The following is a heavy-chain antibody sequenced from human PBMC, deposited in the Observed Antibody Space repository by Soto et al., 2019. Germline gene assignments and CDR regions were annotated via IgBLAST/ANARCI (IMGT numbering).Heavy chain of an antibody. CDR3: ARDLSWGSNWYYYMDV. D-gene: IGHD7-27*01. Sequence: EVQLVESGGGLVQPGGSLRLSCATSGFILSDCAMNWVRQAPGKGLAWVSYISSSSSVIDYADSVKGRFTVSRDNARNSRDLQMNSLRAEDTAVYYCARDLSWGSNWYYYMDVWGKGTTVTVSS. CDR2: ISSSSSVI. V-gene: IGHV3-48*01. J-gene: IGHJ6*03. CDR1: GFILSDCA.